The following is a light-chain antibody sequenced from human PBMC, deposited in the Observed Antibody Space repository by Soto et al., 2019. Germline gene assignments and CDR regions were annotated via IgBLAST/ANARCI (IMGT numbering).Light chain of an antibody. J-gene: IGLJ1*01. V-gene: IGLV1-40*01. CDR2: GNN. Sequence: QSALTQPPSVSGAPGQRVIISCTGSSSNIGAGYDVHWYQHLPGTAPKLLIYGNNNRPSGVPDRFSGSKSGTSASLAITGLQAEDETDYYCQSYDSNLRGYVFGTGTKVTVL. CDR3: QSYDSNLRGYV. CDR1: SSNIGAGYD.